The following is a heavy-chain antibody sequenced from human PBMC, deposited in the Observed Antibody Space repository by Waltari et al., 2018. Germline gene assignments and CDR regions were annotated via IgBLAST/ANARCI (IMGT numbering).Heavy chain of an antibody. Sequence: EVQLVESGGVVVQPGGSLRLSCAASGFTFDDYAMHWVRQAPGKGLEWVSLISWDGGSTYYADSVKGRFTISRDNSKNSLYLQMNSLRAEDTALYYCAKDNTPIAVAGTLDYWGQGTLVTVSS. CDR3: AKDNTPIAVAGTLDY. D-gene: IGHD6-19*01. V-gene: IGHV3-43D*04. CDR2: ISWDGGST. CDR1: GFTFDDYA. J-gene: IGHJ4*02.